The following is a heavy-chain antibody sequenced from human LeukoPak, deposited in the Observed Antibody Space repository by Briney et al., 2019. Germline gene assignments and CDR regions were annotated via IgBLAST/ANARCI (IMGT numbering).Heavy chain of an antibody. CDR2: IKQDGSEK. V-gene: IGHV3-7*01. J-gene: IGHJ5*02. D-gene: IGHD3-10*01. Sequence: PGGSLRLSCAASGFTFSSYWMSWVRQAPGKGLEWVANIKQDGSEKYYVDSVKGRFTISRDNAKNSLYLQMNSLRAEDTAVYYCARGRVLLWFGERPSQPWGQGTLVTVSS. CDR1: GFTFSSYW. CDR3: ARGRVLLWFGERPSQP.